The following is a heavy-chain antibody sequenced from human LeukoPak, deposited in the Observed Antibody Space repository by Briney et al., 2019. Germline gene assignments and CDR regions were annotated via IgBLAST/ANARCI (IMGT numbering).Heavy chain of an antibody. J-gene: IGHJ4*02. V-gene: IGHV1-69*04. CDR2: IIPILGIT. CDR3: AGDLAAGGY. D-gene: IGHD6-13*01. Sequence: ASVKVSCKASGATFNNYAISWVRQAPGQGLDWMGRIIPILGITNYAQMFQGRVTITADKSTSTVFMELSSLRSEDTAVYYCAGDLAAGGYWGQGTLVTVSS. CDR1: GATFNNYA.